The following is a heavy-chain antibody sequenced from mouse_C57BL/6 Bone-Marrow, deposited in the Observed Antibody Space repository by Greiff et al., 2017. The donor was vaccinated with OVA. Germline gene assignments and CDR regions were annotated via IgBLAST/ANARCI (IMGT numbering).Heavy chain of an antibody. D-gene: IGHD1-1*01. Sequence: QVQLKESGAELVRPGTSVKMSCKASGYTFTNYWIGWAKQRPGHGLEWIGDIYPGGGYTNYNEKFKGKATLTADKSSSTAYMQFSSLTSEDSAIYYCARSGYGSSPKDYYFDYWGKGTTLTVSS. CDR2: IYPGGGYT. CDR3: ARSGYGSSPKDYYFDY. J-gene: IGHJ2*01. V-gene: IGHV1-63*01. CDR1: GYTFTNYW.